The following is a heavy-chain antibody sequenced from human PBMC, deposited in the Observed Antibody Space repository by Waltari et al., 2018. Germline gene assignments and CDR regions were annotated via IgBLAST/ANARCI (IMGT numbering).Heavy chain of an antibody. D-gene: IGHD4-17*01. CDR3: TTEGPLKTVTTAY. J-gene: IGHJ4*02. CDR1: GFTFSNAW. V-gene: IGHV3-15*01. Sequence: EVQLVESGGGLVKPGGSLRLSCAASGFTFSNAWMSWVRQAPGKGLEWVGRIKSKTDGGTTDYAAPVKGRFTISRDDSKNTLYLQMNSLKTEDTAVYYCTTEGPLKTVTTAYWGQGTLVTVSS. CDR2: IKSKTDGGTT.